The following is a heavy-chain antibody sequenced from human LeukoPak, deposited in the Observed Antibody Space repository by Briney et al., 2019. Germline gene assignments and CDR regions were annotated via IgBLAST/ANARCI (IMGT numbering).Heavy chain of an antibody. CDR2: ISYDGSNK. D-gene: IGHD3-22*01. Sequence: PGRSLRLSCAASGFTFSSYAMHWVRQAPGKGLEWVAVISYDGSNKYYADSVKGRFTIPRDNSKNTLYLQMNSLRAEDTAVYYCASEAYSSGYSYYYYYYMDVWGKGTTVTVSS. J-gene: IGHJ6*03. CDR1: GFTFSSYA. CDR3: ASEAYSSGYSYYYYYYMDV. V-gene: IGHV3-30*01.